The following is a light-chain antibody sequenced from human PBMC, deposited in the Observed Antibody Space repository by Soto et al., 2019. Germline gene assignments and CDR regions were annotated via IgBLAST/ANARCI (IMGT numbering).Light chain of an antibody. CDR1: SSNLGAGHD. J-gene: IGLJ2*01. CDR3: QSYDSSLSGYVV. CDR2: GNS. Sequence: QSVLTQPPSVSGAPGQTVTISCTGRSSNLGAGHDVHWYQQLPGTAPKLLIYGNSNRPSGVPDRFSGSKSGTSASLAITGLQAEDEADYYCQSYDSSLSGYVVFGGGTQLTVL. V-gene: IGLV1-40*01.